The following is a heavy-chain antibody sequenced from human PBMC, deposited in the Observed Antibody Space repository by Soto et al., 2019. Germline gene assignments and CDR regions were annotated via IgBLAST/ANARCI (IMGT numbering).Heavy chain of an antibody. CDR2: ISWNRGSI. CDR3: GKDIYGSGSYHISDTFDI. J-gene: IGHJ3*02. CDR1: GFTFDDYA. D-gene: IGHD3-10*01. Sequence: GGSLRLSCAASGFTFDDYAMHWVRQAPGKGLEWVSGISWNRGSIGYADSVKGRFTISIDNAKKSLYLQMNSLRTEDTALYYCGKDIYGSGSYHISDTFDIWGQGTMVTVSS. V-gene: IGHV3-9*01.